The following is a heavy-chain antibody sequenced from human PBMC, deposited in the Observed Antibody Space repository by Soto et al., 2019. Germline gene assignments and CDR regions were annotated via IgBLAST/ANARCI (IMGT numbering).Heavy chain of an antibody. CDR2: IKSKTDGGTT. V-gene: IGHV3-15*07. J-gene: IGHJ6*02. CDR1: GFTFSNAW. Sequence: GSLRLSCAASGFTFSNAWMNWVRQAPGKGLEWVGRIKSKTDGGTTDYAAPVKGRFTISRDDSKNTLYLQMNSLKTEDTAVYYCTTEFYASYYYYGMDVWGQGTTVTVSS. CDR3: TTEFYASYYYYGMDV. D-gene: IGHD4-17*01.